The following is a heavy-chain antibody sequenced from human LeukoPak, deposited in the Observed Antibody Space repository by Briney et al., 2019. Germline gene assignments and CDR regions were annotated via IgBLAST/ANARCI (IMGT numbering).Heavy chain of an antibody. CDR2: IYYSGST. CDR3: ARVRGSGWYFDL. CDR1: GGSISSYY. J-gene: IGHJ2*01. Sequence: SETLSLTCTVSGGSISSYYWSWIRQPPGKGLEWIGYIYYSGSTNYKPSLKSRVTISVDTSKNQFSLKLSSVTAADTAVYYCARVRGSGWYFDLWGRGTLVTVSS. V-gene: IGHV4-59*01.